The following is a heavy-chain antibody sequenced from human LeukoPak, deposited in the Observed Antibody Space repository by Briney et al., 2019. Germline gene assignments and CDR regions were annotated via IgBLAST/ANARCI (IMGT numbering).Heavy chain of an antibody. Sequence: GGSLRLSSAASGFTFSSYGMHWVRQAPGKGLEWVAFIRYDGSNKYYADSVKGRFTISRDNSKNTLYLQMNSLRAEDTAVYYCAKSGILLWFGELMEDYYYMDVWGKGTTVTISS. CDR1: GFTFSSYG. J-gene: IGHJ6*03. V-gene: IGHV3-30*02. CDR2: IRYDGSNK. D-gene: IGHD3-10*01. CDR3: AKSGILLWFGELMEDYYYMDV.